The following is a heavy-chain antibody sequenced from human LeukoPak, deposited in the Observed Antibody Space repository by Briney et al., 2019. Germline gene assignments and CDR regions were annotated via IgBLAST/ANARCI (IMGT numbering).Heavy chain of an antibody. CDR2: IYYSGST. V-gene: IGHV4-39*01. Sequence: PSETLSLTCTVSGGSISSSSYYWGWIRQPPGKGLEWIGSIYYSGSTYYNPSLKSRVTISVDTSKNQFSLKLSSVTAADTAVYYCARLVRYRGTTPAYSGSHWGQGTLVTVSS. J-gene: IGHJ4*02. CDR1: GGSISSSSYY. CDR3: ARLVRYRGTTPAYSGSH. D-gene: IGHD1-26*01.